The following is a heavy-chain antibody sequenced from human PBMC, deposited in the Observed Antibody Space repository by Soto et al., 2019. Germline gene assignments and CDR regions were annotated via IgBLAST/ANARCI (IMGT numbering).Heavy chain of an antibody. V-gene: IGHV1-69*13. D-gene: IGHD3-16*02. CDR2: IIPIFGTA. J-gene: IGHJ4*02. CDR1: GGAFSSYA. Sequence: SVKGSCKASGGAFSSYAISWLRQSPGQGLEWMGGIIPIFGTANYAQKFQGRVTITADESTSTAYMELSSLRSEDTAVYYCARHMITFGGVIAHFDYWGQGTLVTVS. CDR3: ARHMITFGGVIAHFDY.